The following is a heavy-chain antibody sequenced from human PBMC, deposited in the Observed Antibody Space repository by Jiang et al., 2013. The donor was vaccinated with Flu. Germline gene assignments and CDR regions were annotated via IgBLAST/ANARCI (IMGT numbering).Heavy chain of an antibody. CDR2: IYLGDSDT. V-gene: IGHV5-51*01. CDR3: GKVAQYNYGALVWNL. D-gene: IGHD4/OR15-4a*01. Sequence: PGKGLEWMGIIYLGDSDTTYSPSFQGQVTISADESLNTAYLQWSSLKASDTAMYYCGKVAQYNYGALVWNLWGQGTPVTVSS. J-gene: IGHJ5*02.